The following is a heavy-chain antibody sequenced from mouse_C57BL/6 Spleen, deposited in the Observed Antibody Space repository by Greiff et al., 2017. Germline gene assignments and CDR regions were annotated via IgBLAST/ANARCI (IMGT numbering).Heavy chain of an antibody. J-gene: IGHJ4*01. D-gene: IGHD2-4*01. Sequence: VQLKESGAELVKPGASVKISCKTSGYTFTSYGINWVKQRPGQGLEWIGYIYIGNGYTEYNEKFKGKATLTSDTSSSTASMQLSSLTSEDSAIYVCARSPSDDYVMDYWGQGTSVTVSS. CDR1: GYTFTSYG. V-gene: IGHV1-58*01. CDR2: IYIGNGYT. CDR3: ARSPSDDYVMDY.